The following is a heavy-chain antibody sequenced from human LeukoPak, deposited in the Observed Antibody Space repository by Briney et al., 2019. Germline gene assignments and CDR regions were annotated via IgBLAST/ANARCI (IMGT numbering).Heavy chain of an antibody. D-gene: IGHD3-10*01. J-gene: IGHJ6*03. CDR3: ARHVTMVRGVITTSYYYYYMDV. CDR2: IYPGDSDT. V-gene: IGHV5-51*01. Sequence: GESLEISCKGSGSSFTSYWIGWVRQMPGKGLEWMGIIYPGDSDTRYSPSFQGQVTISADKSISTAYLQWSSLKASDTAMYYCARHVTMVRGVITTSYYYYYMDVWGKGTTVTVSS. CDR1: GSSFTSYW.